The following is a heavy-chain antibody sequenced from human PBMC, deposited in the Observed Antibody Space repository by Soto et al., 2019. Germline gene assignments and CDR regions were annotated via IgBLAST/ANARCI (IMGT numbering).Heavy chain of an antibody. CDR3: ARSQTTVTSYDY. CDR2: IYYSGST. Sequence: PSETLSLTCSVSGGSIGSYYWSWIRQPPGKGLEWIGYIYYSGSTNYNPSLKSRVTISVDTSKNQFSLKLSSVTAADTAVYYCARSQTTVTSYDYWGQGTLVTVSS. CDR1: GGSIGSYY. D-gene: IGHD4-17*01. J-gene: IGHJ4*02. V-gene: IGHV4-59*12.